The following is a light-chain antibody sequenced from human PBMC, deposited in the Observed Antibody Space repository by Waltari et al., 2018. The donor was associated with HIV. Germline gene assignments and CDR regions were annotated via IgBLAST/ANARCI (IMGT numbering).Light chain of an antibody. CDR2: WAS. J-gene: IGKJ1*01. V-gene: IGKV4-1*01. CDR3: HQYYTTPQT. Sequence: DIVVTQSPDSLALSLGERATINCKYSQSVLYSSNNKNYLAWYQQKPGQPPKLLIYWASARESVFPDRFSGSGSGTDFTLTINSLRAEDAAVYFCHQYYTTPQTFGQGTKVEIK. CDR1: QSVLYSSNNKNY.